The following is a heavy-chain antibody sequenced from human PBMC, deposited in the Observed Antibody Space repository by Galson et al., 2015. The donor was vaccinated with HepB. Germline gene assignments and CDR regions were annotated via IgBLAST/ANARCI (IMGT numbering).Heavy chain of an antibody. D-gene: IGHD1-26*01. CDR1: GFKFDDHV. Sequence: SLRLSCAGSGFKFDDHVMHWVRQAPGKGLEWISGISWNSDNMAYADPVKGRFTISRDNAKNSLYLQMNTLRLDDTALYFCVKDYDGATGYFANWGQGTLVTVSS. J-gene: IGHJ4*02. CDR3: VKDYDGATGYFAN. CDR2: ISWNSDNM. V-gene: IGHV3-9*01.